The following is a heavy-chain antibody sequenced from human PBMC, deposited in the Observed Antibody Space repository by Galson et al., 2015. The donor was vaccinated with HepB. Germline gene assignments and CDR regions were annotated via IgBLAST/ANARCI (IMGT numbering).Heavy chain of an antibody. CDR1: GVTFSAYN. J-gene: IGHJ4*02. CDR3: ARDSGSYDVLTGYSSYFDL. D-gene: IGHD3-9*01. Sequence: SLRLSCAASGVTFSAYNMNWVRQAPGKGLEWVSFISGSTYIYYKDSVQGRFTISRDTAENSVYLQMNSLRVEDTAVYYCARDSGSYDVLTGYSSYFDLWGPGTLVTVSS. V-gene: IGHV3-69-1*01. CDR2: ISGSTYI.